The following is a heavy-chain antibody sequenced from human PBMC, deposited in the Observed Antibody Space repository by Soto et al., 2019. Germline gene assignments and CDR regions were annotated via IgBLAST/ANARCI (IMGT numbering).Heavy chain of an antibody. V-gene: IGHV1-24*01. J-gene: IGHJ1*01. CDR2: FDPEDGET. D-gene: IGHD1-26*01. CDR1: GYTLTELS. Sequence: ASVKVSCKVSGYTLTELSMHWVRQTPGKGLEWMGGFDPEDGETIYAQKFQGRVTMTEDTSTDTAYMELSSLRSEDTAVYYCATFIVGADRGGIFQHWGQGTLVTVSS. CDR3: ATFIVGADRGGIFQH.